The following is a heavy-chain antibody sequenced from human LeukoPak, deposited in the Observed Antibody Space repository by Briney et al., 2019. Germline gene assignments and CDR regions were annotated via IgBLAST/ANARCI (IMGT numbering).Heavy chain of an antibody. J-gene: IGHJ6*03. CDR1: GYSFTSYW. D-gene: IGHD3-22*01. CDR2: IYPGDSDT. CDR3: ARHAWYCDSSGYFSGYYYYYYMDV. Sequence: GESLKISCKGSGYSFTSYWIGWVRQMPGKSLEWMGIIYPGDSDTRYSPSFQGQVTISADKSISTAYLQWSSLKASDTAMYYCARHAWYCDSSGYFSGYYYYYYMDVWGKGTTVTVSS. V-gene: IGHV5-51*01.